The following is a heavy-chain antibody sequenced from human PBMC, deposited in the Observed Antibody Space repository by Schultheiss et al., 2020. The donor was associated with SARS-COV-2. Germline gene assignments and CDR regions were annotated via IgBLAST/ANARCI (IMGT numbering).Heavy chain of an antibody. CDR2: INHSGST. Sequence: SETLSLTCAVYGGSISGYYWSWIRQPPGKGLEWIGEINHSGSTNYNPSLKSRVTISVDTSKNQFSLKLSSVTAADTAVYYCASGREALLWFGELSEFDPWGQGTLVTVSS. D-gene: IGHD3-10*01. CDR3: ASGREALLWFGELSEFDP. V-gene: IGHV4-34*01. J-gene: IGHJ5*02. CDR1: GGSISGYY.